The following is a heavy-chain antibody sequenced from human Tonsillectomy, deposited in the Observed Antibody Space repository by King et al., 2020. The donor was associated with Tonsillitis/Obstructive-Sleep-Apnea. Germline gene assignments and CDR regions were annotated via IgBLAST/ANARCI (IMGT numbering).Heavy chain of an antibody. CDR3: AIDRNAMATNYYFHF. CDR2: IYSGGYT. Sequence: EVQLVESGGGLVQPGGSLRLSCAASGFIVSSNYMSWVRQAPGKGLEWVSDIYSGGYTYYSDSVKGRFTISRDNSKNTLYLQMNRLRAEDTAVYYFAIDRNAMATNYYFHFCGQGTLVTVSS. J-gene: IGHJ4*02. V-gene: IGHV3-66*01. D-gene: IGHD5-24*01. CDR1: GFIVSSNY.